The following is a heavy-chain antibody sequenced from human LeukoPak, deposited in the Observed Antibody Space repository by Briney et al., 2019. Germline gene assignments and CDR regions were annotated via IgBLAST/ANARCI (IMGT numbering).Heavy chain of an antibody. CDR3: ARDLTRYSSSCLGY. D-gene: IGHD6-13*01. CDR1: GFTFSSYG. J-gene: IGHJ4*02. CDR2: ISGSGGTT. Sequence: GGSLRLSCAASGFTFSSYGMSWVRQAPGKGLECVSGISGSGGTTYYADSVKGRFTISRDNSKNTLYLQMNSLRAEDTAVYYCARDLTRYSSSCLGYWGQGTLVTVSS. V-gene: IGHV3-23*01.